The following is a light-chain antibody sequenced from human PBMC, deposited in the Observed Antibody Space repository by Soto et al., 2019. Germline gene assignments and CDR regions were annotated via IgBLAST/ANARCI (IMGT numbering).Light chain of an antibody. CDR2: WAS. CDR1: QSVLYSSNNKNY. Sequence: DIVMTQSPDSLAVSLGERATINCKSSQSVLYSSNNKNYLAWYQQKPGQPPKLLIYWASTRKSGVPDRFGGSGSETDFTLTISSLQAEDGAVYYCQQYYGTRFSFGPGTKVDIK. J-gene: IGKJ3*01. CDR3: QQYYGTRFS. V-gene: IGKV4-1*01.